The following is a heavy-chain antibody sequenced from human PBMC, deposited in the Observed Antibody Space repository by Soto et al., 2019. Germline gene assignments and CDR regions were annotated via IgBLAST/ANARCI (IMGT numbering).Heavy chain of an antibody. V-gene: IGHV3-23*01. CDR2: ISGSGGST. D-gene: IGHD5-12*01. J-gene: IGHJ4*02. Sequence: EVQLLESGGGLVQPGGSLRLSCSASGFTFSNYAMSWVRQAPGKGLEWVSLISGSGGSTYYAGSVKGRFTISRDNSKNTMYLQLNSLRAEYRAVYYCATARSGYDVDYWGQGTLVTVSS. CDR1: GFTFSNYA. CDR3: ATARSGYDVDY.